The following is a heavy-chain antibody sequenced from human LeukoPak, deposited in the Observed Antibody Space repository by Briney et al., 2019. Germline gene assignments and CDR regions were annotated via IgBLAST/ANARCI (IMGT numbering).Heavy chain of an antibody. D-gene: IGHD3-3*01. CDR2: IRYDGSNK. V-gene: IGHV3-30*02. CDR1: GFTFSSYT. CDR3: AKDGARDTIFGVAPGDY. Sequence: GGSLRLSCAASGFTFSSYTMHWVRQAPGKGLEWVAFIRYDGSNKYYADSVKGRFTISRDNSKNTLYLQMNSLRAEDTAVYYCAKDGARDTIFGVAPGDYWGQGTLVTVSS. J-gene: IGHJ4*02.